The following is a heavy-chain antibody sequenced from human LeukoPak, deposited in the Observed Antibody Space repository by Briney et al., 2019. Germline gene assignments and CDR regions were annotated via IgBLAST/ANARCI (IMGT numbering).Heavy chain of an antibody. V-gene: IGHV4-30-2*01. D-gene: IGHD4-17*01. CDR2: IYHSGST. J-gene: IGHJ4*02. Sequence: PSETLSLTCAVSGGSITSGGYSWSWIRQPPGKGLEWIGYIYHSGSTYYNPSLKSRVTMSVDKTKNQFSLKLSSVTAADTAVYFCARSHYGDARFDYWRQGTLLTVSS. CDR1: GGSITSGGYS. CDR3: ARSHYGDARFDY.